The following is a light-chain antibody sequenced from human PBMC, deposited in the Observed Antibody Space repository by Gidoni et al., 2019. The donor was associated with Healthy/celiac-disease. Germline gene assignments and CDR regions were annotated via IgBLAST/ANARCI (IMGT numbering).Light chain of an antibody. CDR1: QSVSSSY. CDR3: QQYGSSPGST. V-gene: IGKV3-20*01. CDR2: GAS. J-gene: IGKJ2*02. Sequence: DIVLTQSPGTLSLSPGERATLSCRASQSVSSSYLAWYQQKPGQAPRLLIYGASSRATGIPDRFSDSGSGTDFTLTISRLEPEDFAVYYCQQYGSSPGSTFGQGTKLEIK.